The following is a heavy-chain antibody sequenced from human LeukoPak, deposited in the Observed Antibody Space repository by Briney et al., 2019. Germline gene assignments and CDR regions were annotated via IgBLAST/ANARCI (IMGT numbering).Heavy chain of an antibody. CDR1: GFTFSSYA. Sequence: PGGSLRLSCAASGFTFSSYAMSWVRQAPGKGLEWVSAISGSGGSTYYADSVKGRFTISRDNSKNTLYLQINGLRAEDTAVYYCRTPYGTTSFDYWGQGTLVTVSS. CDR2: ISGSGGST. D-gene: IGHD1-1*01. J-gene: IGHJ4*02. CDR3: RTPYGTTSFDY. V-gene: IGHV3-23*01.